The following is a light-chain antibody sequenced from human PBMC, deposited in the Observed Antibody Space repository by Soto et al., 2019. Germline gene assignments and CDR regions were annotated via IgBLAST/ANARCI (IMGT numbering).Light chain of an antibody. CDR1: QSVSSN. Sequence: EIVMTQSPATLSVSPGESATLSCRASQSVSSNLAWYQQKPGQAPRLLIYGASTRATGIPARFSGSGSGTEFTLTISSLQSEDFAVYYCHQYNNWPPSFGGGTKA. CDR2: GAS. J-gene: IGKJ4*01. CDR3: HQYNNWPPS. V-gene: IGKV3-15*01.